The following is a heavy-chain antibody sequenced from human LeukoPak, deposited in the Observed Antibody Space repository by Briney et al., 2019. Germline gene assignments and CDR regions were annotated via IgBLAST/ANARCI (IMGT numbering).Heavy chain of an antibody. CDR2: INENAAIT. CDR3: TTRYGDSTRHSYFDS. V-gene: IGHV3-23*01. D-gene: IGHD2/OR15-2a*01. Sequence: GALRLSCAASGFIFSNAGMGWVRQAPGKGLEWVASINENAAITKYADSANGRFTISRDNSQNILYLQMYSLRVGDTAVYYCTTRYGDSTRHSYFDSWGQGTLVSVSS. J-gene: IGHJ4*02. CDR1: GFIFSNAG.